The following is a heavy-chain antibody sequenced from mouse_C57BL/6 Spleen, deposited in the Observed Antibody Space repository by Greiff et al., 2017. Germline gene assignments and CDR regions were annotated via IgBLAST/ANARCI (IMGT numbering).Heavy chain of an antibody. J-gene: IGHJ2*01. D-gene: IGHD4-1*01. Sequence: DVKLVESEGGLVQPGSSMKLSCTASGFTFSDYYMAWVRQVPEKGLEWVANINYDGSSTYYLDSLKSRFIISRDNAKNILYLQMSRRKSEDTATYYCAREGTGTSFDYWGQGTTLTVSS. CDR1: GFTFSDYY. CDR3: AREGTGTSFDY. V-gene: IGHV5-16*01. CDR2: INYDGSST.